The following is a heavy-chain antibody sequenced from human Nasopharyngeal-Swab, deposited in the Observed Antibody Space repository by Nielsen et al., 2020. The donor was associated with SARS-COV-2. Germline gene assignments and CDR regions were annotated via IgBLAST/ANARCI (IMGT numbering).Heavy chain of an antibody. Sequence: ESLKISCTVSSASISSSSYYWGWIRQPPGKGLEWIGSIYYSGSTYYNPSLKTRVTISVDTSKNQFSLKLSSVTAADTAVYYCARPRVGYSYGFYPQYYFDYWGQGTLVTVSS. D-gene: IGHD5-18*01. CDR1: SASISSSSYY. V-gene: IGHV4-39*01. CDR2: IYYSGST. J-gene: IGHJ4*02. CDR3: ARPRVGYSYGFYPQYYFDY.